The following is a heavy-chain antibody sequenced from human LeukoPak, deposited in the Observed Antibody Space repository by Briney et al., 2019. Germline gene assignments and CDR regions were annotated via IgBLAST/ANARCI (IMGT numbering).Heavy chain of an antibody. Sequence: GGSLRLSCAASGFTFSSYSMNWVRQAPGKGLEWVSSISSSSYIYYADSVKGRFTISRDNAKNSLYLQMNSLRAEDTAVYYCARDHHAAGIAVADPDDYWGQGTLVTVSS. D-gene: IGHD6-19*01. CDR1: GFTFSSYS. CDR2: ISSSSYI. V-gene: IGHV3-21*01. CDR3: ARDHHAAGIAVADPDDY. J-gene: IGHJ4*02.